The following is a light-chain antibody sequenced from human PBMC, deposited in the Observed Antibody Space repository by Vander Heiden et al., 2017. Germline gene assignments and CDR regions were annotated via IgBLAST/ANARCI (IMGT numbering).Light chain of an antibody. CDR3: KQSYSTPQT. V-gene: IGKV1-39*01. CDR2: AAS. Sequence: DIQVAQPPSSLSASVGDRVTITCRASQSISSYLNWYQQKPGKAPKLLIYAASSLQSGVPSRFSGSGSGSDFTLTIISLQPDDFATYYCKQSYSTPQTFGQGTKVEIK. CDR1: QSISSY. J-gene: IGKJ1*01.